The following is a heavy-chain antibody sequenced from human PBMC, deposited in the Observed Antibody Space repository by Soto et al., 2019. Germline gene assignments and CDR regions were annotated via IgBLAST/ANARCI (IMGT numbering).Heavy chain of an antibody. CDR1: GFSLKSSGVG. D-gene: IGHD3-10*01. CDR3: AHNEYYFATGTYYNVRWFDP. Sequence: QITLKESGPTLVNPTQTLTLTCTFSGFSLKSSGVGVAWIRQPPGKALEWLALVYWSDEKRYSPSLKNRLTITKDTSKNEVVLTITNMDPLDTATYYWAHNEYYFATGTYYNVRWFDPWGQGILVTASS. J-gene: IGHJ5*02. CDR2: VYWSDEK. V-gene: IGHV2-5*01.